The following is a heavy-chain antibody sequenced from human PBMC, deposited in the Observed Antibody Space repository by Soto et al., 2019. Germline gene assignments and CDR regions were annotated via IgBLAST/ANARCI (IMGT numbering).Heavy chain of an antibody. CDR3: ARGVIAAVGTGYFDY. CDR1: GASISTYY. J-gene: IGHJ4*02. CDR2: IFYTGST. V-gene: IGHV4-59*01. D-gene: IGHD6-13*01. Sequence: SETLSLTCTVSGASISTYYWSWIRQPPGKGLEWIGYIFYTGSTNYSPSLKNRVTISVDTSKSQFSLKLSSVTAADTAVYYCARGVIAAVGTGYFDYWGQGILVTVSS.